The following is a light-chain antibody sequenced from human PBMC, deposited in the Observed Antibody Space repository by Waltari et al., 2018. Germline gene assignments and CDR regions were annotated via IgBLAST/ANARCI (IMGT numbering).Light chain of an antibody. CDR2: GAS. CDR1: QNIDNN. V-gene: IGKV3-15*01. J-gene: IGKJ4*01. Sequence: EVAMTQSPAALSVSPGERVTLSCKASQNIDNNLAWYQQKPGQSPRLLIYGASTRATGGPARFSGSGSGTEFTLTISSLQSEDCAVFYCQQYNRWPPLTFGGGTKVEIK. CDR3: QQYNRWPPLT.